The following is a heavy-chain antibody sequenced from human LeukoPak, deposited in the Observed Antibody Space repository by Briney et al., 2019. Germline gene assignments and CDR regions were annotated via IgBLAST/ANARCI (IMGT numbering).Heavy chain of an antibody. J-gene: IGHJ1*01. V-gene: IGHV1-69*01. D-gene: IGHD2-2*01. Sequence: SVKVSCKASGGTFSSYAISWVRQAPGQGLEWMGGIIPIFGTANYARKFQGRVTITADESTSTAYMELSSLRSEDTAVYYCARDGEYCSSTSCPFQHWGQGTLVTVSS. CDR2: IIPIFGTA. CDR3: ARDGEYCSSTSCPFQH. CDR1: GGTFSSYA.